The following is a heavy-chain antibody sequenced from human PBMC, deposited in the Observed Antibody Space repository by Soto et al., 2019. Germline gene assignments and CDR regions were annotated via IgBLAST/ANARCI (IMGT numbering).Heavy chain of an antibody. CDR3: ARGPRIAAAGRSCFDP. D-gene: IGHD6-13*01. V-gene: IGHV4-34*01. CDR1: GGSFSGYY. Sequence: PSETLSLTCAVYGGSFSGYYWSWIRQPPGKGLEWIGEINHSGSTNYNPSLKSRVTISVDTSKNQFSLKLSSVTAADTAVYYCARGPRIAAAGRSCFDPWGQGTLVTVSS. J-gene: IGHJ5*02. CDR2: INHSGST.